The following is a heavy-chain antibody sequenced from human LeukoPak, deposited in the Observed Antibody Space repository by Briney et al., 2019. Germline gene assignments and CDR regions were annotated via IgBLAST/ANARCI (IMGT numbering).Heavy chain of an antibody. J-gene: IGHJ4*02. Sequence: AGGSLRLSCAASGFTFSSFEMSWVRQAPGKGLEWIASMYYTGSTYYNPSLNSRIIISVDTSKNQFSLRLSSVTAADTAVYYCARHYATGRGYYFDYWGPGTLVTVSS. V-gene: IGHV4-39*01. CDR1: GFTFSSFE. CDR3: ARHYATGRGYYFDY. CDR2: MYYTGST. D-gene: IGHD3-16*01.